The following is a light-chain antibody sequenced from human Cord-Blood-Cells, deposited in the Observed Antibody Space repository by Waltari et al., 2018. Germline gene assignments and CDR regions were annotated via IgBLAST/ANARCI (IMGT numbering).Light chain of an antibody. J-gene: IGLJ1*01. CDR1: SSDVGGYNY. CDR3: SSYTSSSTYV. CDR2: DVS. V-gene: IGLV2-14*01. Sequence: QSALTQPASVSGSPGQSITISCTGTSSDVGGYNYVSWYQQHPGKAPTLMIYDVSNRASGVSNRFSGSKSGNTASLTISGLQAEDEADYYCSSYTSSSTYVFGTGTKVTVL.